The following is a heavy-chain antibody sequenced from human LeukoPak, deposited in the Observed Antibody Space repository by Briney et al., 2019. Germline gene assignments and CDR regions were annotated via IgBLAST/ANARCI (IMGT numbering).Heavy chain of an antibody. CDR3: AREGGSWYFDL. Sequence: GGSLRLSCAASGFTFSSYDMHWVRQATGEGLEWVSAIGTAGDTYYPGSVKGRFTISRENAKNSLYLQMNSLRAGDTAVYYCAREGGSWYFDLWGRGTLVTVSS. CDR2: IGTAGDT. CDR1: GFTFSSYD. V-gene: IGHV3-13*01. D-gene: IGHD3-16*01. J-gene: IGHJ2*01.